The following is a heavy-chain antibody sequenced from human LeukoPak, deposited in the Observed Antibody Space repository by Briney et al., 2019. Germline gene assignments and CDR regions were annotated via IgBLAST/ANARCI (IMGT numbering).Heavy chain of an antibody. Sequence: SVKVSCKASGGTFSSYAISWVRQAPGQGLEWMGRIIPILGIANYAQKFQGRVTITADKPTSTAYMELSSLRSEDTAVYYCARDTVTTGIDYWGQGTLVTVSS. J-gene: IGHJ4*02. CDR1: GGTFSSYA. CDR2: IIPILGIA. CDR3: ARDTVTTGIDY. V-gene: IGHV1-69*04. D-gene: IGHD4-17*01.